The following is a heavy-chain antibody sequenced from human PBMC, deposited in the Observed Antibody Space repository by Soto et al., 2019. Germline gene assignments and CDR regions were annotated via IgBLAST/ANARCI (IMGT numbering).Heavy chain of an antibody. CDR2: ITPMFNTP. Sequence: QVQLVQSGADVKKPGSSVKVSCKASGGTFSRNTISWVRQAPGQGLEWMGGITPMFNTPNYAQKFQGRVAITADESTRPVSMEVSRMTFEDTAIYYCARQCDHARSGHYYAYWGQGTPVTVSS. V-gene: IGHV1-69*01. J-gene: IGHJ4*02. D-gene: IGHD3-22*01. CDR3: ARQCDHARSGHYYAY. CDR1: GGTFSRNT.